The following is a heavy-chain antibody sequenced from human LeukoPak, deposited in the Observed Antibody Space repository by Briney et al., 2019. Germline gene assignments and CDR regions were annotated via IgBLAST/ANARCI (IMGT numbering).Heavy chain of an antibody. J-gene: IGHJ6*03. V-gene: IGHV1-69*02. CDR1: GGTFSGYT. CDR3: ARGPAARGYYMDV. CDR2: IIPVLGIA. D-gene: IGHD6-6*01. Sequence: VASVKVSCKASGGTFSGYTISWVRQAPGQGLEWMGRIIPVLGIANYAQKFQGRVTITADKSTSTAYMELSSLRSEDTAVYYCARGPAARGYYMDVWGKGTTVTVSS.